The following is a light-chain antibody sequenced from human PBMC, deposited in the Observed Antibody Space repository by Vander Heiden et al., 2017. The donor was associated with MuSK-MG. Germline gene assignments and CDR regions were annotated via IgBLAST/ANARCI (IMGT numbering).Light chain of an antibody. CDR3: QQIDSNVLWT. J-gene: IGKJ1*01. Sequence: DIQMTQSPLSLSASVGDRVTITCRASQSISNYLSWYQQKPGKAPKLLIYGASSLQSGVPSRLSGSGYGTDFTLTISSRQPEDFAIYYCQQIDSNVLWTFGQGTKVEIK. V-gene: IGKV1-39*01. CDR1: QSISNY. CDR2: GAS.